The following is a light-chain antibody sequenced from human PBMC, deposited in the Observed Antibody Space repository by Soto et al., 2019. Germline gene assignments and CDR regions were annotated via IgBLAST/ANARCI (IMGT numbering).Light chain of an antibody. Sequence: QSALTQPPSASGSLGQSVTISCSGASSDIGGYNYVAWYQQHPGKAPKLIIYEVNKWPSGVPDRFSGSKSGNTASLTVSGLQPEDEADYSCSSYAGGNDLLFGGGTKVTVL. CDR3: SSYAGGNDLL. CDR1: SSDIGGYNY. V-gene: IGLV2-8*01. J-gene: IGLJ2*01. CDR2: EVN.